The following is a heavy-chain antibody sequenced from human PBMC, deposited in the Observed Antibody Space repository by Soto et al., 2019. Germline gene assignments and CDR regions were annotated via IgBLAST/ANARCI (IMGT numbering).Heavy chain of an antibody. CDR1: GGSISSYY. CDR3: ARVRVRWQIDY. J-gene: IGHJ4*02. CDR2: IYYSGST. Sequence: SETLSLTXTVSGGSISSYYWSWIRQPPGKGLEWIGYIYYSGSTNYNPSLKSRVTISVDTSKNQFSLKLSSVTAADTAVYYCARVRVRWQIDYWGQGTLVTVSS. V-gene: IGHV4-59*01. D-gene: IGHD4-17*01.